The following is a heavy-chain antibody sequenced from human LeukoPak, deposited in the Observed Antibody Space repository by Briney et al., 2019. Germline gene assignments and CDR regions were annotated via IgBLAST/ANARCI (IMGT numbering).Heavy chain of an antibody. CDR3: ARESSVSGWYIY. CDR1: GFTVSNNF. D-gene: IGHD6-19*01. V-gene: IGHV3-53*04. J-gene: IGHJ4*02. Sequence: PGGSVRLFCAASGFTVSNNFMVWVRQAPGTGLEWVSGIYVDGSTYYADSAKGRCTISRHNSENTLYLQMSSLRPEDTAVYYCARESSVSGWYIYWGQGTLVTVSS. CDR2: IYVDGST.